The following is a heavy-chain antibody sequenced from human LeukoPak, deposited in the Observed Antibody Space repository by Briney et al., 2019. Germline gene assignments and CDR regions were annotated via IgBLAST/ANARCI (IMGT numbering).Heavy chain of an antibody. CDR1: GFTFSTYA. J-gene: IGHJ4*02. Sequence: GLSLRLSCAASGFTFSTYAMSWVRQAPGKGLEWISAICCRDGNRYCADSVKGRFTISGDNPKNTLYLQMNSLRGEDTAVYYCAKGGSPSCYSSSGYWGQGTLVTVSS. CDR2: ICCRDGNR. CDR3: AKGGSPSCYSSSGY. V-gene: IGHV3-23*01. D-gene: IGHD2-2*01.